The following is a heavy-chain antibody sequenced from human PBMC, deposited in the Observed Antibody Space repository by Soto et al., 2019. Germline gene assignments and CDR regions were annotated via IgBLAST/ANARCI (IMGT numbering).Heavy chain of an antibody. CDR1: GYNFNAYF. D-gene: IGHD1-1*01. J-gene: IGHJ4*02. CDR3: AAETGAETFDY. Sequence: QVHLVQSGDEVGEPGASVKVSCKASGYNFNAYFMHWVRQAPGQGLEWMGWIKPRSGETKYEQKCHGRVTLTSDMSISTAFREVTLVTSDDTAVYFFAAETGAETFDYWGQGTLVIVST. V-gene: IGHV1-2*02. CDR2: IKPRSGET.